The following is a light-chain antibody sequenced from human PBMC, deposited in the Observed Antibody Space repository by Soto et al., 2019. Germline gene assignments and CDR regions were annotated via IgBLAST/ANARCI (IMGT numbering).Light chain of an antibody. CDR2: GTS. CDR3: QLYGSSPLYS. Sequence: EIVLTQSPGTLSLSPGEGATLFCRVSQTVSSSYLAWYQQKRGQAPRLLIYGTSNRATGIPDRFSGSGSGTDFTLTISRLEPEDFAVYHCQLYGSSPLYSFAQGTELEIK. J-gene: IGKJ2*01. CDR1: QTVSSSY. V-gene: IGKV3-20*01.